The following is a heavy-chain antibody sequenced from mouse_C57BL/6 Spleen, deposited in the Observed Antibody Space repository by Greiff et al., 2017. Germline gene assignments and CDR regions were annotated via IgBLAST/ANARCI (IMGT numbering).Heavy chain of an antibody. V-gene: IGHV1-66*01. J-gene: IGHJ3*01. D-gene: IGHD2-4*01. Sequence: VQLQQSGPELVKPGASVKISCKASGYSFTSYYIHWVKQRPGQGLEWIGWIYPGSGNTKYNEKFKGKATLTADTSSSTAYMQLSSLTSEDSAVYYCARDDYDGRFAYWGQGTLVTVSA. CDR2: IYPGSGNT. CDR1: GYSFTSYY. CDR3: ARDDYDGRFAY.